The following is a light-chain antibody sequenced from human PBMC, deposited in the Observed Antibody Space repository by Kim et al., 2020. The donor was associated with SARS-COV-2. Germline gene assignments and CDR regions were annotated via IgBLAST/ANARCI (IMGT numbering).Light chain of an antibody. CDR3: SSYAGSNILGL. Sequence: SYELTQPPSVSVAPGKTARITCGGNNIGSKSVHWYQQKPGQAPVLVIYYDSDRPSGIPERFSGSKSGNTASLTVSGLQADDEADYYCSSYAGSNILGLFGGGTQLTVL. CDR1: NIGSKS. J-gene: IGLJ3*02. CDR2: YDS. V-gene: IGLV3-21*01.